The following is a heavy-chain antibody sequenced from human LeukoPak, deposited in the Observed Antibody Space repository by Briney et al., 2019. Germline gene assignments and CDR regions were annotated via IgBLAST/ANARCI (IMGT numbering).Heavy chain of an antibody. CDR1: GYTFTSYA. D-gene: IGHD6-19*01. Sequence: ASVKVSCKASGYTFTSYAMNWVRQAPGQGLEWMGWINTNTGYPTYAQGFTGRFVFSLDTSVSTAYLQISSLKAEDTAVYYCARVPRSSGWDPHWFDPWGQGTLVTVSS. V-gene: IGHV7-4-1*02. CDR3: ARVPRSSGWDPHWFDP. J-gene: IGHJ5*02. CDR2: INTNTGYP.